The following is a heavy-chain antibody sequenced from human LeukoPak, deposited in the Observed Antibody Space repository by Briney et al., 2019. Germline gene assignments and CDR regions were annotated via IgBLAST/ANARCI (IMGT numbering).Heavy chain of an antibody. J-gene: IGHJ6*03. Sequence: PGGSLRLSCAASGFTFSSYWMSWVRQAPRKGLEWVANIKQDGSEKYYVDSVKGRFTISRDNAKNSLYLQMNSLRAEDTAVYYCARDKSSSWYYYYYYMDVWGKGTTVTVSS. D-gene: IGHD6-13*01. CDR1: GFTFSSYW. V-gene: IGHV3-7*01. CDR2: IKQDGSEK. CDR3: ARDKSSSWYYYYYYMDV.